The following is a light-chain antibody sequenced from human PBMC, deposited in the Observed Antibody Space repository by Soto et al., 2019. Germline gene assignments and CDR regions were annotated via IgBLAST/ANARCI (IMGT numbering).Light chain of an antibody. V-gene: IGKV3-20*01. J-gene: IGKJ1*01. CDR2: DTS. Sequence: IVVTQSPATLSASPWERVTLSCRASQFVSTRLAWYQQRPGQVPRLLIYDTSTRAPGIPDRFSGSGSGRDFTLTIRRLEPEDFAVYLCQQFGNSPWTFGQGTKVDIK. CDR1: QFVSTR. CDR3: QQFGNSPWT.